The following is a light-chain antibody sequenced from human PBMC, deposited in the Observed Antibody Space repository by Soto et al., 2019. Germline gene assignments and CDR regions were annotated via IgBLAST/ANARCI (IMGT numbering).Light chain of an antibody. CDR2: DVN. J-gene: IGLJ2*01. V-gene: IGLV2-11*01. CDR1: SSDVGAYNY. Sequence: QSVLTQPRSVSGSPGQSVTISCTGTSSDVGAYNYVSWYQQLPGRAPKLIIYDVNLRPSGVPDRFSGSKSANTASLTISGLQAEDEADYHCCSYAGSYTVIIGGGTKLTVL. CDR3: CSYAGSYTVI.